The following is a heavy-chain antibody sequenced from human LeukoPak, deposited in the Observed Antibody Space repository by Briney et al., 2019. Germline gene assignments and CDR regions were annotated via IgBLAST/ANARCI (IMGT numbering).Heavy chain of an antibody. J-gene: IGHJ5*02. V-gene: IGHV1-2*02. CDR3: ARAWPASYYGSGSYYAQFDP. Sequence: ASVKVSCKASGYTFTGYYMHWVRRAPGQGLEWMGWINPNSGGTNYAQKFQGRVTMTRDTSISTAYMELSRLRSDDTAVYYCARAWPASYYGSGSYYAQFDPWGQGTLVTVSS. CDR2: INPNSGGT. CDR1: GYTFTGYY. D-gene: IGHD3-10*01.